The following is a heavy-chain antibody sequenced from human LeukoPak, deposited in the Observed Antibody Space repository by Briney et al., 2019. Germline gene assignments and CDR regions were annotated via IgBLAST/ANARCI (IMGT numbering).Heavy chain of an antibody. CDR1: GGSISSYY. V-gene: IGHV4-4*07. J-gene: IGHJ6*02. CDR3: ARQIIAAGKNYYGMDV. Sequence: SETLSLTCTVSGGSISSYYWTWIRQPAGKGLEWIGRIYTSGSTNYNPSLKSRVTMSVDTSNNQFSLNLSSVTAADTAVYYCARQIIAAGKNYYGMDVWGQGTTVTASS. D-gene: IGHD6-13*01. CDR2: IYTSGST.